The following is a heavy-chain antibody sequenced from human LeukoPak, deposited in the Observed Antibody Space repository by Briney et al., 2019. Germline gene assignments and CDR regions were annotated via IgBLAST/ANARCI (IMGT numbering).Heavy chain of an antibody. Sequence: SVKVSCKASGGTFSSYAISWVRQAPGQGLEWMGGIIPIFGTANYAQKFQGRVTITADESTSTAYMELSSLRSEDTAVYYCARVFFGDTAMVSRFNWFDPWGQGTLVTVSP. D-gene: IGHD5-18*01. J-gene: IGHJ5*02. CDR2: IIPIFGTA. CDR1: GGTFSSYA. V-gene: IGHV1-69*01. CDR3: ARVFFGDTAMVSRFNWFDP.